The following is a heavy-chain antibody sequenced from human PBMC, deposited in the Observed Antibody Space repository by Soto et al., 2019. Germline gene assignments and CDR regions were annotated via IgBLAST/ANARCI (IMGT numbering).Heavy chain of an antibody. V-gene: IGHV3-23*01. D-gene: IGHD3-16*01. CDR2: ISGNGAET. CDR1: GFPFSSYA. Sequence: EVQLLESGGGLVQPGGSVRLSCAASGFPFSSYAMSWVRQAPGKGLEWVSAISGNGAETSYAASVRGRFTISRDNSRDTLHLETNSPRFDDKAVYYCGKERRGRGWFVCSSWGQGILVTVAS. J-gene: IGHJ5*02. CDR3: GKERRGRGWFVCSS.